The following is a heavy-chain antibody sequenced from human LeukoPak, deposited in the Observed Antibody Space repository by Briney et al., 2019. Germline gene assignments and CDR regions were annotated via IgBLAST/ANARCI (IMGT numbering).Heavy chain of an antibody. CDR2: IYSGGST. CDR3: ARAQGLWFGEPAGYFDY. D-gene: IGHD3-10*01. CDR1: GFTVSSNY. V-gene: IGHV3-66*01. J-gene: IGHJ4*02. Sequence: GGSLRLSCAASGFTVSSNYMSWVRQAPGKGLEWVSVIYSGGSTYYADSVKGRFTISRDNSKNTLYLQMNSLRAEDTAVYYCARAQGLWFGEPAGYFDYWGQGTLVTVSS.